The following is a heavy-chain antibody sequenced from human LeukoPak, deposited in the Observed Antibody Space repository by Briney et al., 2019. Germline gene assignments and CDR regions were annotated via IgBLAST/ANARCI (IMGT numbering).Heavy chain of an antibody. J-gene: IGHJ4*02. CDR1: GFTFSSYG. V-gene: IGHV3-7*03. Sequence: GGSLRLSCAASGFTFSSYGMHWVRQAPGKGLEWVANIKQDGSEKYYVDSVKGRFTISRDNSKNTLYLQMNSLRAEDTAVYYCARGVGAGLDYWGQGTLVTVSS. CDR3: ARGVGAGLDY. CDR2: IKQDGSEK. D-gene: IGHD1-26*01.